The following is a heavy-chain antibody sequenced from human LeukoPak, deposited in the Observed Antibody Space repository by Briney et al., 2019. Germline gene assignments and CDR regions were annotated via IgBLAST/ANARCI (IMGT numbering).Heavy chain of an antibody. V-gene: IGHV3-21*01. CDR2: ISSSSSYI. D-gene: IGHD5-12*01. Sequence: GGSLRLSCAASGFTFSSNSINWVRQAPGKGLEWVSSISSSSSYIYYADSVKGRFTISRDNAKNSLYLQMNSLRAEDTAVYYCARDREVATIKSAFDIWGQGTMVTVSS. J-gene: IGHJ3*02. CDR1: GFTFSSNS. CDR3: ARDREVATIKSAFDI.